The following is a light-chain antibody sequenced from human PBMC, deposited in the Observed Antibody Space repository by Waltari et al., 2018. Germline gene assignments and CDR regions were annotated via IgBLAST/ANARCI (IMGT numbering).Light chain of an antibody. Sequence: SALTQPAQVSGSPGQSVTISCTGPTSDVGGYNYVSWYQQHPGKAPNLMIDDVSKRPSGVPGRFCGSKSGYTACLTISGLQTEDEADYFCCSFAGSVYIWVFGGGTKLTVL. CDR3: CSFAGSVYIWV. CDR2: DVS. V-gene: IGLV2-11*01. J-gene: IGLJ3*02. CDR1: TSDVGGYNY.